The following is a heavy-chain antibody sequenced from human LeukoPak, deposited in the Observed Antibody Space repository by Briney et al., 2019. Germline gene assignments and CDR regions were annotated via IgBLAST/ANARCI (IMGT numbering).Heavy chain of an antibody. CDR3: AQDTWIKGFDH. V-gene: IGHV3-23*01. J-gene: IGHJ5*02. CDR2: ISGSGGST. Sequence: GGSLRLSCAASGFTFSSYGMSWVRQAPGKGLEWVSAISGSGGSTYYADSVKGRFTISRDNSKNTLYLQVNSLRSEDRAVYYCAQDTWIKGFDHWGQGTLVTVSS. CDR1: GFTFSSYG. D-gene: IGHD5-12*01.